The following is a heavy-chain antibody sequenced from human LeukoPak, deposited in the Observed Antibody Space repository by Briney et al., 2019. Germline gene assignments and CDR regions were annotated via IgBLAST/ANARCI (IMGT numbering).Heavy chain of an antibody. Sequence: TGSSLSLSCAASGFPFSSYGMHWVRQAPGKGLEWVAVISYDGSNKYYADSVKGRFTISRDNAKNSLYLQMNSLRAEDTAVYYCARESLTAAVPPRNYFDSWGQGTLVTVSS. V-gene: IGHV3-33*05. CDR3: ARESLTAAVPPRNYFDS. CDR1: GFPFSSYG. CDR2: ISYDGSNK. D-gene: IGHD4-23*01. J-gene: IGHJ4*02.